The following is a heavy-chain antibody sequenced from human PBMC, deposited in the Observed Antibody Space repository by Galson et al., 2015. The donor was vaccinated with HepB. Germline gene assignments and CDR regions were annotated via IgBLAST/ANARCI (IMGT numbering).Heavy chain of an antibody. CDR1: GFTFSSYW. J-gene: IGHJ6*02. Sequence: SLRLSCAAAGFTFSSYWMSWVRQAPGKGLEWVANIKQDGSEKYYVDSVKGRFTISRDNAKNSLYLQMNSLRAEDTTVYYCARDLATVTSSPYNYYGMGVWGQGTTVIVSS. V-gene: IGHV3-7*03. CDR2: IKQDGSEK. D-gene: IGHD4-11*01. CDR3: ARDLATVTSSPYNYYGMGV.